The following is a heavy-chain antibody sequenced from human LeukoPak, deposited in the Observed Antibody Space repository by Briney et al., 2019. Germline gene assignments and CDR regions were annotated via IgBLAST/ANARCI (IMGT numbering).Heavy chain of an antibody. CDR3: ARDISPTTGYDAFDF. V-gene: IGHV4-30-2*01. J-gene: IGHJ3*01. D-gene: IGHD1-14*01. CDR1: GGSISSGGYS. Sequence: SETLSLTCAVSGGSISSGGYSWSWIRQPPGKGLEWIGYIYHSGSTYYNPSLKSRVTISVDRSKNQFSLKLSSVTAADTAVYYCARDISPTTGYDAFDFWGQGTMVTVSS. CDR2: IYHSGST.